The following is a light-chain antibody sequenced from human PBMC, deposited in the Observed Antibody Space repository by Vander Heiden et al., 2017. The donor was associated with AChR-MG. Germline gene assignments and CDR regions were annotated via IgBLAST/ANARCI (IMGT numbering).Light chain of an antibody. CDR1: SSDIDGYNY. Sequence: QSALTQPRSVSGSPGQSVTISCTGTSSDIDGYNYVSWYQQHPGNAPKLMIYDVSKRPSGVPDRFSGCKSGITASLTISGLQAEDEADYYCCSYTGTYTWVFGGGTKLTVL. J-gene: IGLJ3*02. V-gene: IGLV2-11*01. CDR2: DVS. CDR3: CSYTGTYTWV.